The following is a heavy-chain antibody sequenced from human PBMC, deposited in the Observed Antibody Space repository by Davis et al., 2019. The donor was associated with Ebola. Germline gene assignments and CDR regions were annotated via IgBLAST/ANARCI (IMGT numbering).Heavy chain of an antibody. Sequence: PGGSLRLSCAASGFTFDDYTMHWVRQAPGKGLEWVSLISWDGGSTYYADSVKGRFTISRDNSKNMLYLQMNSLRAEDTAVYYCAKDRGYLQSADFMVGPVGSGWYRYYYSYGMDVWGQGTTVTVSS. CDR2: ISWDGGST. CDR3: AKDRGYLQSADFMVGPVGSGWYRYYYSYGMDV. J-gene: IGHJ6*02. V-gene: IGHV3-43*01. D-gene: IGHD6-19*01. CDR1: GFTFDDYT.